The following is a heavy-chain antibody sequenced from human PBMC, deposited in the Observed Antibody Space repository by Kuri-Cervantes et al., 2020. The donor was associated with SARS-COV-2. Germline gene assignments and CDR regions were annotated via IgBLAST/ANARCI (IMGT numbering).Heavy chain of an antibody. D-gene: IGHD3-22*01. CDR3: VTMILNTFDY. J-gene: IGHJ4*02. CDR2: ISSSSSYI. CDR1: GFTFSSYS. Sequence: GESLKISCSASGFTFSSYSMNWVRQAPGKGLEWVSSISSSSSYIYYADSVKGRFTISRDNSKNTLYLQMNSLRAEDTAVYYCVTMILNTFDYWGQGTLVTVSS. V-gene: IGHV3-21*01.